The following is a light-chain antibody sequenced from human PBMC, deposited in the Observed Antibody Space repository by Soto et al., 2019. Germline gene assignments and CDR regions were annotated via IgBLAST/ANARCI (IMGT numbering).Light chain of an antibody. CDR3: QQGYSTPS. V-gene: IGKV1-39*01. CDR2: AAS. Sequence: DIQMTQSPSSLSASVGDRVTITCRASQSISNHLNWYQQKPGKAPKLLIYAASSLQSGVPSRFSGSGSGTDFTLTISSLQPEDFATYYCQQGYSTPSFGQGTKLEI. J-gene: IGKJ2*01. CDR1: QSISNH.